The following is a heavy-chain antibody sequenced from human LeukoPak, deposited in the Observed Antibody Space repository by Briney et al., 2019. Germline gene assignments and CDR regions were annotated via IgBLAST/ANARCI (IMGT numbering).Heavy chain of an antibody. CDR2: IYYSGST. V-gene: IGHV4-39*07. CDR3: ARIAYDYVWGSYRLDAFDI. CDR1: GGSISSSSYY. D-gene: IGHD3-16*02. Sequence: PSETLSLTCTVSGGSISSSSYYWGWIRQPPGKGLEWIGSIYYSGSTYYNPSLKSRVTISVDTSKNQFSLKLSSVTAADTAVYYCARIAYDYVWGSYRLDAFDIWGQGTMVTVSS. J-gene: IGHJ3*02.